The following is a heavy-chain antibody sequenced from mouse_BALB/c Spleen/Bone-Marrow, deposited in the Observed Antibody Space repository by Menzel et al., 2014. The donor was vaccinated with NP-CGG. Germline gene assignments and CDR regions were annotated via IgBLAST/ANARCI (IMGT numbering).Heavy chain of an antibody. CDR1: GYTFTSYF. J-gene: IGHJ2*01. CDR3: ARGAPYYFDY. Sequence: VQLQQSGPELVKPGASVKMSCKASGYTFTSYFIHWVKQRPGQGLEWIGWIYPGDGSTNYNEKFKGKTTLTADKSSSTAYMLLSSLTSEDSAIYFCARGAPYYFDYRGQGTTLTVSS. D-gene: IGHD3-1*01. V-gene: IGHV1S56*01. CDR2: IYPGDGST.